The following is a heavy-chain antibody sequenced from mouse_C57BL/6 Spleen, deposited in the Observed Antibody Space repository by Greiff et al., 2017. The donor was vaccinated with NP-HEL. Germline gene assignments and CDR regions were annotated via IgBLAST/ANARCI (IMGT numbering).Heavy chain of an antibody. CDR3: ARDRGVLRPYWYFDV. J-gene: IGHJ1*03. D-gene: IGHD1-1*01. Sequence: EVNVVESGGGLVKPGGSLKLSCAASGFTFSSYAMSWVRQTPEKRLEWVATISDGGSYTYYPDNVKGRFTISRDNAKNNLYLQMSHLKSEDTAMYYCARDRGVLRPYWYFDVWGTGTTVTVSS. V-gene: IGHV5-4*01. CDR2: ISDGGSYT. CDR1: GFTFSSYA.